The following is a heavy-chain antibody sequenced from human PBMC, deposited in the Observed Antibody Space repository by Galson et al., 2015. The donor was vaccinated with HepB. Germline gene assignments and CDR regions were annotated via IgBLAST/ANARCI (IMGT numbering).Heavy chain of an antibody. J-gene: IGHJ1*01. CDR1: GYTLTELS. Sequence: SVKVSCKVSGYTLTELSMHWVRQAPGKGLEWMGGFDPEDGETIYAQKFQGRVTMTEDTSTDTAYMEMSSLRSEDTAVYYCATDGRHGGEYFQHWGRGTLVTVAS. V-gene: IGHV1-24*01. D-gene: IGHD3-16*01. CDR3: ATDGRHGGEYFQH. CDR2: FDPEDGET.